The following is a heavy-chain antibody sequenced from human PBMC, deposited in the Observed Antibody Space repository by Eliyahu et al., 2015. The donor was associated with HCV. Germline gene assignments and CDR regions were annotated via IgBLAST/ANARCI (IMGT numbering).Heavy chain of an antibody. Sequence: QVQLQESGPGLVKPSETLSLTCTVSGGSISSTYHHWGXXRXPPGKGLEWIGSIFYRGNTYYNPSLKSRVTISVDTSKNQFSLKLSSVTAADTAVYYCARAIAPTGLGHYFDTWGQGTLVTVSS. D-gene: IGHD3/OR15-3a*01. CDR2: IFYRGNT. CDR1: GGSISSTYHH. V-gene: IGHV4-39*07. CDR3: ARAIAPTGLGHYFDT. J-gene: IGHJ4*02.